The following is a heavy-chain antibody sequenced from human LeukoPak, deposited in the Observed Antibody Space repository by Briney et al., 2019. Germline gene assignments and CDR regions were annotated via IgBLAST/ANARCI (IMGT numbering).Heavy chain of an antibody. CDR2: ISAYNGNT. CDR1: CYTFTSYG. Sequence: ASVKVSCKASCYTFTSYGISWGRQAPGQRLEGMGWISAYNGNTNYAQKLQGRVTMTTDTSTSTAYMELRSLRSDDTAVYYCARAASWFGELLRRYYFDYWGQGTLVTVSS. J-gene: IGHJ4*02. CDR3: ARAASWFGELLRRYYFDY. D-gene: IGHD3-10*01. V-gene: IGHV1-18*01.